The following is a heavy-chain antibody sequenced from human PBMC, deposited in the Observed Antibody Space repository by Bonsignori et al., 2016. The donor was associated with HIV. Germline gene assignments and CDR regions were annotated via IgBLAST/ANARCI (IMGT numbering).Heavy chain of an antibody. J-gene: IGHJ4*02. CDR3: ARARYDYVWGSLHRYYFDY. CDR2: INHSGST. D-gene: IGHD3-16*01. Sequence: GSLRLSCAVYGGSFSGYYWSWIRHPPGKGLEWIGEINHSGSTNYNPSLKSRVTISVDTSKNQFSLKLSSVTAADTAVYYCARARYDYVWGSLHRYYFDYWGQGTLVTVSS. V-gene: IGHV4-34*01. CDR1: GGSFSGYY.